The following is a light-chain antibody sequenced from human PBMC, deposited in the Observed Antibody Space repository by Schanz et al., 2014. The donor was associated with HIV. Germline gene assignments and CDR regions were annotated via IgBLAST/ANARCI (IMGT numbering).Light chain of an antibody. CDR3: QNYGSTPWT. CDR2: ATS. J-gene: IGKJ1*01. CDR1: QSVGGSQ. V-gene: IGKV3-20*01. Sequence: ENVLTQSPGTLSLSPGDRATLSCRTSQSVGGSQLAWYQHKRGQAPRLLIYATSFRATGIPDRFSGSGSGTDFTLTISRVMTEDYAVYYCQNYGSTPWTFGQGTKVEVK.